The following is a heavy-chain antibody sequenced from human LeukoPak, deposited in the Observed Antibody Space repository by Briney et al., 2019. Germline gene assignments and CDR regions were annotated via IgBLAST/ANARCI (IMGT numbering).Heavy chain of an antibody. V-gene: IGHV3-30*02. CDR1: GFTFSSYG. J-gene: IGHJ4*02. D-gene: IGHD3-16*02. CDR2: IRHDGNEE. Sequence: GGSLRLSCAASGFTFSSYGMHWVRQAPGRGLEWLALIRHDGNEEWYVDSVRGRFTISRDNSKNTLYLHMNSLRAEDTAVYYCAKERAGYTNPYYFDYWGQGTLVTVSS. CDR3: AKERAGYTNPYYFDY.